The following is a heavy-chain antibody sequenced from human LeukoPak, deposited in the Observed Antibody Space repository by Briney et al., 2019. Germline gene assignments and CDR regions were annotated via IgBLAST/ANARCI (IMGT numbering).Heavy chain of an antibody. J-gene: IGHJ6*02. Sequence: ASVRVSCKASGYTFSKYAMHWVRQAPGQGLEWMGWINGANGNTKYSQNFWGRVTITRDTSATTVYMDLSSLRYEDTAVYYCAREGDSGTYWGTYPCGLDVWGHGTTVTVPS. V-gene: IGHV1-3*01. D-gene: IGHD1-26*01. CDR1: GYTFSKYA. CDR2: INGANGNT. CDR3: AREGDSGTYWGTYPCGLDV.